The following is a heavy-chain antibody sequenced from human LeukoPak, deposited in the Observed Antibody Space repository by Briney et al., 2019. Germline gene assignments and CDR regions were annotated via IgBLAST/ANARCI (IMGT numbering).Heavy chain of an antibody. CDR1: GGSISSSSYY. Sequence: PSETLSLTCTVSGGSISSSSYYWGWIRQPPGKGLEWIGSIYYSGSTYYNPSLKSRVTISVDTSKNQFSLKLSSVTAADTAVYYCARDRDYGSGSYSYLDYWGQGTLVTVSS. D-gene: IGHD3-10*01. J-gene: IGHJ4*02. CDR2: IYYSGST. V-gene: IGHV4-39*02. CDR3: ARDRDYGSGSYSYLDY.